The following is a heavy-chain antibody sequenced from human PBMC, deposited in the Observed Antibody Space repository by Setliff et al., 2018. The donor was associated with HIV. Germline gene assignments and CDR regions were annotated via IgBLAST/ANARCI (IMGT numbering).Heavy chain of an antibody. Sequence: GGSLRLSCAASGFRFRSYWMSWVRQAPGKGLESVANVKQDGTETLYVDSVKGRFTISRDKAGNSLYLQMNNVRAEDAAVYYCTRMIPPRSNRFSSGWFDYWGQGTVVTVSS. J-gene: IGHJ4*02. D-gene: IGHD6-19*01. CDR2: VKQDGTET. CDR1: GFRFRSYW. V-gene: IGHV3-7*01. CDR3: TRMIPPRSNRFSSGWFDY.